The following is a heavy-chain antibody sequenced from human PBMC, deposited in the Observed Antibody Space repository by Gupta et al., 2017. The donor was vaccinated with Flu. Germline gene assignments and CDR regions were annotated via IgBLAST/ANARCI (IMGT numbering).Heavy chain of an antibody. J-gene: IGHJ4*02. Sequence: MRQPSVKALGWLSVIYWNDNKKYSASLEGRLTSTKGTSRNQVLLTMTNMDPVDTGTYYCAHTTSNGTDYLDYWGLGTLVTVSS. CDR2: IYWNDNK. D-gene: IGHD5-12*01. V-gene: IGHV2-5*01. CDR3: AHTTSNGTDYLDY.